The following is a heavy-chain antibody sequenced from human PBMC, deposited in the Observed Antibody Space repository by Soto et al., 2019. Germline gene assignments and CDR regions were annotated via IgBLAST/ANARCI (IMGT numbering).Heavy chain of an antibody. Sequence: PVWALRLSCASSLFTFSGSAMHWVRHASVKGLEFVGRIRSKANSYATAYAASVKGRFTISRDDSKNTAYLQMNSLKTEDTAVCYCTSPSDEAFDIWGQGTMVTVSS. CDR2: IRSKANSYAT. V-gene: IGHV3-73*01. J-gene: IGHJ3*02. CDR1: LFTFSGSA. CDR3: TSPSDEAFDI.